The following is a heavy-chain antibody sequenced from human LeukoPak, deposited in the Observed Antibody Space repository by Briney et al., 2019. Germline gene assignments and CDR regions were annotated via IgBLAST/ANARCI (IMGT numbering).Heavy chain of an antibody. CDR1: GYTFTSYD. J-gene: IGHJ4*02. Sequence: GASVKVSCKASGYTFTSYDINWVRQATGQGLEWMGWTNPHSGNTGYAQKFQGRVTITRNSSISTAYMELSSLRSEDTAVYYCAREGNRSSDSSASYPLDYWGQGTLVTVSS. CDR3: AREGNRSSDSSASYPLDY. V-gene: IGHV1-8*01. D-gene: IGHD1-26*01. CDR2: TNPHSGNT.